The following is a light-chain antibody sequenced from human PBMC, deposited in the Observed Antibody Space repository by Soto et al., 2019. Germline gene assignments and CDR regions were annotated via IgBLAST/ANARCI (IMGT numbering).Light chain of an antibody. CDR3: CSYAGSLVV. V-gene: IGLV2-23*01. CDR2: EGS. CDR1: SSDVGSYNL. J-gene: IGLJ2*01. Sequence: QSALTQPASVSGSPGQSITISCTGTSSDVGSYNLVSWYQQHPGKAPKLMIYEGSKRPSGVSNRFSGSKSGNTVSLTISGLQAEDEADYYCCSYAGSLVVFGGGTKLTVL.